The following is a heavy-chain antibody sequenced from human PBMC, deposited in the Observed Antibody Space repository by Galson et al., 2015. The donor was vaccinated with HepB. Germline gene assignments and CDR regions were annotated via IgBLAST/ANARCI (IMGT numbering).Heavy chain of an antibody. V-gene: IGHV3-30*18. CDR3: AKDRREYCSGASCYGGDY. CDR1: GFTFSSYG. D-gene: IGHD2-15*01. J-gene: IGHJ4*02. Sequence: SLRLSCAASGFTFSSYGIHWVRQAPGKGLEWVAVISYDGSNKYYADSVKGRFTISRDNYKNKLDLQMNSLRAEDTAVYYCAKDRREYCSGASCYGGDYWGQGTVFTVSS. CDR2: ISYDGSNK.